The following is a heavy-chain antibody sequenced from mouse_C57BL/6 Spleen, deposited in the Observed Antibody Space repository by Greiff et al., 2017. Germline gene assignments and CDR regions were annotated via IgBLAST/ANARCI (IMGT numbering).Heavy chain of an antibody. J-gene: IGHJ1*03. CDR1: GYTFTSYW. CDR2: IDPSDSYT. Sequence: QVQLQQPGAELVMPGASVKLSCKASGYTFTSYWMHWVKQRPGQGLEWIGEIDPSDSYTNYNQKFKGKSTLTVDKSSSTAYMQLSSLTSEDSAVYYCARYNDGSEIWYFDVWGTGTTVTVSS. V-gene: IGHV1-69*01. CDR3: ARYNDGSEIWYFDV. D-gene: IGHD1-1*01.